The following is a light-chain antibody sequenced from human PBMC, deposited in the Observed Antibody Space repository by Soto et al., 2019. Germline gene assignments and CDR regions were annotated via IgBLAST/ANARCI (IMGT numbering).Light chain of an antibody. CDR2: SAS. V-gene: IGKV1-9*01. J-gene: IGKJ4*01. CDR1: QGMSTY. CDR3: QQLNGYLLA. Sequence: DIQLTQSPSFLSASVGDTVTITCRASQGMSTYLAWYQQKPGKVPKLLIRSASTLQSGVPPRFSGGGSGTEFTLPIITLQPDDSGSYYCQQLNGYLLAFDGGTNVEIK.